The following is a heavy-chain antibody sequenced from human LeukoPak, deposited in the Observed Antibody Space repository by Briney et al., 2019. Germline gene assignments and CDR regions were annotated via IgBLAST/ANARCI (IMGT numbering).Heavy chain of an antibody. V-gene: IGHV1-46*01. CDR2: INPSGGST. CDR3: ARERELAPAFDY. D-gene: IGHD1-26*01. CDR1: GYTFTSYY. Sequence: ASVKVSCKASGYTFTSYYMHWVRQAPGQGLEWMGIINPSGGSTSYAQKFQGRVTMTRDMSTSTVYMELSSLRSEETAVYYCARERELAPAFDYWGQGTLVTVSS. J-gene: IGHJ4*02.